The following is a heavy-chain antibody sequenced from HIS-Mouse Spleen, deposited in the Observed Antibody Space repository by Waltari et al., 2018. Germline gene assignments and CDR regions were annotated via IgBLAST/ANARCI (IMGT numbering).Heavy chain of an antibody. Sequence: QLQLQESGPGLVKPSETLSLTCTVSGGSISSSSYYWGWIRQPPGKGLEWFGSIYYSGSTYYNPSLKRRVTISVDTSKNQFSLKLSSVTAADTAVYYCAREFGLLPPISSRDYDAFDIWGQGTMVTVSS. CDR2: IYYSGST. V-gene: IGHV4-39*07. D-gene: IGHD3-10*01. CDR3: AREFGLLPPISSRDYDAFDI. CDR1: GGSISSSSYY. J-gene: IGHJ3*02.